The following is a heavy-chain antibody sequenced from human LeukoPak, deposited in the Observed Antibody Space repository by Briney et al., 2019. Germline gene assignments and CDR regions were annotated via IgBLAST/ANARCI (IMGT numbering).Heavy chain of an antibody. CDR2: INPNSGGT. Sequence: GASVKVSCKASGYTFTGYYMHWVRQAPGQGLEWMGWINPNSGGTNYAQKFQGRVTMTRDTSISTAYMELSRLRSDDPAVYYCARAGIVVVVAAPFDPWGQGTLVTVSS. CDR3: ARAGIVVVVAAPFDP. V-gene: IGHV1-2*02. CDR1: GYTFTGYY. D-gene: IGHD2-15*01. J-gene: IGHJ5*02.